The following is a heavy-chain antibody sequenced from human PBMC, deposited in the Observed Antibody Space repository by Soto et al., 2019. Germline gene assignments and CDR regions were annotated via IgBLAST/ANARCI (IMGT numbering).Heavy chain of an antibody. D-gene: IGHD6-19*01. CDR2: INPSGGST. J-gene: IGHJ4*02. Sequence: ASVKVSCKASGYTFTSYYMHWVRQAPGQGLEWMGMINPSGGSTSYAQKFQGRVTMTRDTSTSTVYMELSSLRSEDTAVYYCAMGGWLPLILAYWGQGTLVTVSS. CDR3: AMGGWLPLILAY. CDR1: GYTFTSYY. V-gene: IGHV1-46*01.